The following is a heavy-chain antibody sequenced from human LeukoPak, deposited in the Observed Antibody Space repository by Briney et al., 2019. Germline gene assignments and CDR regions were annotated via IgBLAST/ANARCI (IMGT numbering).Heavy chain of an antibody. CDR1: GFTFSTYG. Sequence: PGGSLRLSCAASGFTFSTYGMNWVRQAPGKGLEWVSVIGGSGGNIYYADSVKGRFTISRDNSKSTLYLQMSDLRAEDTAVYYCAKDREYFGSGTYPIDYWGQGTLVTVSS. J-gene: IGHJ4*02. CDR2: IGGSGGNI. CDR3: AKDREYFGSGTYPIDY. D-gene: IGHD3-10*01. V-gene: IGHV3-23*01.